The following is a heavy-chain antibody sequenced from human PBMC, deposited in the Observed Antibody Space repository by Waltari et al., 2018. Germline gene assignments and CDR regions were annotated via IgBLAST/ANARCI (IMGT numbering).Heavy chain of an antibody. CDR2: IKPHGDNK. Sequence: EEQLVESGGGLVRRGGSLRLPCAASGFLFSDSPIHLVRQAPGKGLEYVSTIKPHGDNKYYSPSVKGRFTVSRDNSKNTVFLQMGSLKPEDMAVYYCVRDQCSHGICYTFDVWGRGTLVTLSS. D-gene: IGHD2-8*01. CDR1: GFLFSDSP. J-gene: IGHJ2*01. CDR3: VRDQCSHGICYTFDV. V-gene: IGHV3-64*01.